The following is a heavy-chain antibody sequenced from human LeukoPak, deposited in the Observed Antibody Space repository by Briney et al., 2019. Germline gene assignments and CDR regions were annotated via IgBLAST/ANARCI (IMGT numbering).Heavy chain of an antibody. CDR2: IYHSGSS. J-gene: IGHJ4*02. D-gene: IGHD6-13*01. V-gene: IGHV4-38-2*02. Sequence: SETLSLTCTVSGYSISSGYYWDWIRQPPGRGLEWIGSIYHSGSSYYNPSLKSRVTISIDTSKNQFSLKLSSVTAADTAVYYCASKGEAAACTGLDYWGQGTLVTVSS. CDR3: ASKGEAAACTGLDY. CDR1: GYSISSGYY.